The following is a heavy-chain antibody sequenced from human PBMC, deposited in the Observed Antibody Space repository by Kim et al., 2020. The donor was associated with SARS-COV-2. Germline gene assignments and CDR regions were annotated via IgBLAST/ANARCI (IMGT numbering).Heavy chain of an antibody. CDR1: GYTFTSYA. V-gene: IGHV1-3*01. J-gene: IGHJ4*02. CDR2: INAGNGNT. Sequence: ASVKVSCKASGYTFTSYAMHWVRQAPGQRLEWMGWINAGNGNTKYSQKFQSRVTITRDTSASTAYMELSSLRSEDTAVYYCARDRVYWGGYDFGWYFDYWGQGTVVTVAS. D-gene: IGHD5-12*01. CDR3: ARDRVYWGGYDFGWYFDY.